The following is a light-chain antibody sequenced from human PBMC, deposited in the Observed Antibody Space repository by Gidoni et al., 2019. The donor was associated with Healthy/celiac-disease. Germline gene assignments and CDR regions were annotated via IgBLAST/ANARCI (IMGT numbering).Light chain of an antibody. J-gene: IGLJ2*01. CDR3: QAWDSSTVV. CDR1: KLGDKY. Sequence: SYERTQPPSVSVSPGQTASITCSGDKLGDKYACWYQQMPGLSPVLVIYQASKRPSGIPERFSGSNSGNTATLTISGTQAMDEAYYFCQAWDSSTVVFGGGTKLTVL. V-gene: IGLV3-1*01. CDR2: QAS.